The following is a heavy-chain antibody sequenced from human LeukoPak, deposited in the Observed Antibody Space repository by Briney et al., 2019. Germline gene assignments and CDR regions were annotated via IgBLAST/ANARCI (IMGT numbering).Heavy chain of an antibody. CDR1: GGSFSGYC. CDR3: ARLFSSGWYGRDY. J-gene: IGHJ4*02. V-gene: IGHV4-34*01. CDR2: IYHSGST. D-gene: IGHD6-19*01. Sequence: SETLSLTCAVYGGSFSGYCWSWIRQPPGKGLEWIGSIYHSGSTYYNPSLKSRVTISVDTSKNQFSLKLSSVTAADTAVYYCARLFSSGWYGRDYWGQGTLVTVSS.